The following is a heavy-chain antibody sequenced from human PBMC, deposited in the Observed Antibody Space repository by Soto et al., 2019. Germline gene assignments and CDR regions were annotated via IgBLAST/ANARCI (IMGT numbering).Heavy chain of an antibody. CDR1: GGSISSYY. Sequence: SETLSLTCTVSGGSISSYYWSWIRQPPGKGLEWIGYIYYSGSTNYNPSLKSRVTISVDTSKNQFSLKLSSVTAADTAVYYCASSAHLYSSSGWWFDPWGQGTLVTVSS. V-gene: IGHV4-59*01. CDR2: IYYSGST. D-gene: IGHD6-13*01. J-gene: IGHJ5*02. CDR3: ASSAHLYSSSGWWFDP.